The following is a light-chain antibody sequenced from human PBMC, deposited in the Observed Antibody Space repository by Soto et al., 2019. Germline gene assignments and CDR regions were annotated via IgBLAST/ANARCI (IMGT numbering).Light chain of an antibody. J-gene: IGKJ5*01. CDR2: GAS. Sequence: NVFTPSPGTLSFSSGGRATLSCKALQSLRRTYVAWYQHKPGQAPRLLIYGASTRATGIPDRFSGSGSGTDFTLTVSRLEPEDFAVYYCQQYGTSPPITFGQGTRLE. V-gene: IGKV3-20*01. CDR3: QQYGTSPPIT. CDR1: QSLRRTY.